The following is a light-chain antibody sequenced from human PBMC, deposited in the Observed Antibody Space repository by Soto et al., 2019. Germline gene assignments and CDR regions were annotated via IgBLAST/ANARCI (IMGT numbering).Light chain of an antibody. CDR1: QGISSW. J-gene: IGKJ1*01. V-gene: IGKV1-12*01. CDR3: HQANNFPRT. Sequence: DIQMTKSPSSVSASAGDRVTITCRAGQGISSWLAWYQRKPGTAPKLLISAAYSLKSGVASRFRGSGSETDFYFSISSLQPEDFTTYHCHQANNFPRTLDHGTKGDIK. CDR2: AAY.